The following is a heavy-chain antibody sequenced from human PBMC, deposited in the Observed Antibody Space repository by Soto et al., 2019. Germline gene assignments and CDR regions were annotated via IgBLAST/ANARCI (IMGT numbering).Heavy chain of an antibody. CDR1: GFTFSSYA. J-gene: IGHJ1*01. Sequence: PGGSLRLSCAASGFTFSSYAMHWVRQAPGKGLEWVAVISYDGSNKYYADSVKGRFTISRDNSKNTLYLQMNSLRAEDTAVYYCASGLRFLESLSSRTAEYFQHWGQGTLVTVSS. CDR3: ASGLRFLESLSSRTAEYFQH. CDR2: ISYDGSNK. D-gene: IGHD3-3*01. V-gene: IGHV3-30-3*01.